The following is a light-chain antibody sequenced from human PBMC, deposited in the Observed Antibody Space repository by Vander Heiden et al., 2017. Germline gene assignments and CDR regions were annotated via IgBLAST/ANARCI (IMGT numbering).Light chain of an antibody. V-gene: IGKV1-39*01. Sequence: DIQMTQSPSSLSAAVGDSVTISCRASQSISTYLIWYQQTPGKAPNLLIFSSSTLQSGVPSRFSGSGSGTDFTLTISSLQPEDFATYYCQQSYSTPITFGPGTRLEIK. CDR3: QQSYSTPIT. CDR1: QSISTY. J-gene: IGKJ5*01. CDR2: SSS.